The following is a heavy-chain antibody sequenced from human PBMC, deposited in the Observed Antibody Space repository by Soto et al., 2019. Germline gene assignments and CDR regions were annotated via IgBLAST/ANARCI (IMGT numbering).Heavy chain of an antibody. V-gene: IGHV4-30-4*01. J-gene: IGHJ4*02. D-gene: IGHD2-2*01. CDR3: ARAQLVGYYFDY. CDR2: IYYSGST. Sequence: PSETLSLTCTVSGGSISSGDYYWSWIRQPPGKGLEWIGYIYYSGSTYYNPSLKSRVSISVDTSKNQFSLKLTSVTAADTAVYYCARAQLVGYYFDYWGQGTLVTVS. CDR1: GGSISSGDYY.